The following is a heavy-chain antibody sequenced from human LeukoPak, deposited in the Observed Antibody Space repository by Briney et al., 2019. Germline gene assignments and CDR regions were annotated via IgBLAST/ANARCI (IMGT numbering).Heavy chain of an antibody. CDR3: ASRVKKWELPTLQYYYYGMDV. J-gene: IGHJ6*02. CDR1: GGTFSSYA. V-gene: IGHV1-69*13. Sequence: GASVKVSCKASGGTFSSYAISWVRQAPGQGLEWMGGIIPIFGTANYAQKFQGRVTITADESTSTAYMELSSLRSEDTAVYYCASRVKKWELPTLQYYYYGMDVWGQGTTVTVSS. D-gene: IGHD1-26*01. CDR2: IIPIFGTA.